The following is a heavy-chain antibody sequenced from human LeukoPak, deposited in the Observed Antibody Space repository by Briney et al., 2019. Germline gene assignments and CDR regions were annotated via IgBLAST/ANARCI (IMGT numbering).Heavy chain of an antibody. Sequence: GGSLRLSCSASGFTFLSYAMHWVRQAPGKGLEYVSATSSDGGSTYYADSVKGRFTISRDNSKNTLYLQMSSLRAEDTAVYYCAKGHSGTSGHCFDLWGRGTLVTVSS. V-gene: IGHV3-64D*06. CDR2: TSSDGGST. CDR3: AKGHSGTSGHCFDL. D-gene: IGHD1-26*01. CDR1: GFTFLSYA. J-gene: IGHJ2*01.